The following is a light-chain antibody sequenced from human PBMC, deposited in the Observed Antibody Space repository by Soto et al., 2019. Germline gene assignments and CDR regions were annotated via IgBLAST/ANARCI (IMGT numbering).Light chain of an antibody. CDR2: GAS. CDR1: QSVSSSY. V-gene: IGKV3-20*01. J-gene: IGKJ1*01. Sequence: EIVLTQSPGTLSLSPGERATLSCRASQSVSSSYLAWYQQKPGQAPRLLIYGASSRATGIPDRFSGSGSGTVFTLTISSLEPEDFSVYYCQQYGRTFGQGTKLEIK. CDR3: QQYGRT.